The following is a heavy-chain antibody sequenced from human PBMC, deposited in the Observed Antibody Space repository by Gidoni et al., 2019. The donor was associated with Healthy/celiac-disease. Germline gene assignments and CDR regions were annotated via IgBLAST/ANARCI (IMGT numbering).Heavy chain of an antibody. CDR2: ISSSSSTI. J-gene: IGHJ4*02. CDR1: GFTFSSYS. CDR3: ARDFYDYGDLWYFDY. V-gene: IGHV3-48*02. Sequence: EVQLVESGGGLVQPGGSLRLSCAASGFTFSSYSMNWVRQAPGKGLEWVSYISSSSSTIYYADSVQGRFTISRDNAKTSLYLQINSLIDEDTAVYYCARDFYDYGDLWYFDYWCQGTLVTVSS. D-gene: IGHD4-17*01.